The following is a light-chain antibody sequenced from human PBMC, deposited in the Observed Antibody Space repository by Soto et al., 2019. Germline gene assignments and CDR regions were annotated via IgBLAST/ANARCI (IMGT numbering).Light chain of an antibody. CDR2: DVT. J-gene: IGLJ1*01. V-gene: IGLV2-11*01. CDR1: SSDVGGYNY. Sequence: QSVLTQPRSVSGSPGQSVAISCTGTSSDVGGYNYVSWYQQHPGKAPKLMIYDVTKRPSGVPDRFSASKSGNTASLTTSGLQADDEADYYCCSYAGSYSYVFGTGTKSPS. CDR3: CSYAGSYSYV.